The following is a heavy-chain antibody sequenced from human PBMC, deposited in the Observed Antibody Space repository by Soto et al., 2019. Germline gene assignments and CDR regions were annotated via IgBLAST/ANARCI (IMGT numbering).Heavy chain of an antibody. D-gene: IGHD2-2*01. Sequence: AGALNLYCAAPVFTFSIYALHWVRQAPATGLEWVAVMSPNGTNQYYADSVKGRVTMTRYTSISTAYMELSRLRSDDTAVFYCARDEGYCTNTSCLFDYWGQGTLVTVSS. CDR1: VFTFSIYA. V-gene: IGHV3-30-3*01. CDR2: MSPNGTNQ. J-gene: IGHJ4*02. CDR3: ARDEGYCTNTSCLFDY.